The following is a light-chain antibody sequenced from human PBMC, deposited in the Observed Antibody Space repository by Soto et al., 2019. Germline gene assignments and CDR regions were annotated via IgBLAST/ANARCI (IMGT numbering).Light chain of an antibody. Sequence: QSALTQPASVSGSPGQSITISCTGSSSDVGAYNFVSWYQQHPGKAPKIIIFDVSYRPSGVSERFSASKSGDSAFLTISGLQADDEADYYCSSYTTSTALVVVGGGTKLAVL. V-gene: IGLV2-14*01. J-gene: IGLJ2*01. CDR2: DVS. CDR3: SSYTTSTALVV. CDR1: SSDVGAYNF.